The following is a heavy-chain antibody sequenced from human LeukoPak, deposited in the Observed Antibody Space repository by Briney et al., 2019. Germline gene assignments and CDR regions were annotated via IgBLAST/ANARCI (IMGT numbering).Heavy chain of an antibody. CDR1: GYAFTSSA. CDR2: FDPEDGET. Sequence: ASVKVSCKASGYAFTSSAISWVRQAPGQGLEWMGGFDPEDGETIYAQKFQGRVTMTEDTSTDTAYMELSSLRSEDTAVYYCATIRHGSGSYYFDYWGQGTLVTVSS. D-gene: IGHD3-10*01. V-gene: IGHV1-24*01. CDR3: ATIRHGSGSYYFDY. J-gene: IGHJ4*02.